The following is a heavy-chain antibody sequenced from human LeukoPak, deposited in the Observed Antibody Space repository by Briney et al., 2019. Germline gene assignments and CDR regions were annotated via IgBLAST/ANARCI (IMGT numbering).Heavy chain of an antibody. CDR3: AKGYYYDSSGYCFDY. J-gene: IGHJ4*02. CDR1: GFTFSSYG. CDR2: IWYDGSNK. Sequence: PGRSLGLSCAASGFTFSSYGMHWVRQAPGKGLEWVAVIWYDGSNKYYADSVKGRFTISRDNSKNTLYLQMNSLRAEDTAVYYCAKGYYYDSSGYCFDYWGQGTLVTVSS. D-gene: IGHD3-22*01. V-gene: IGHV3-33*06.